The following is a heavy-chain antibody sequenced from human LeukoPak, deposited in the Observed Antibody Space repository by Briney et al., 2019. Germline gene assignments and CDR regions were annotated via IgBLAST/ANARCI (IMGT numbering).Heavy chain of an antibody. CDR1: GGSFSGYY. CDR2: INHSGST. J-gene: IGHJ4*02. V-gene: IGHV4-34*01. D-gene: IGHD6-6*01. Sequence: SETLSLTCAVYGGSFSGYYWSWIRQPPGKGLEWIGEINHSGSTNYNPSLKSRVTISVDTSKNQFSLKLSSVTAADTAVHYCARVPPVRSSSSGSDYWGQGTLVTVSS. CDR3: ARVPPVRSSSSGSDY.